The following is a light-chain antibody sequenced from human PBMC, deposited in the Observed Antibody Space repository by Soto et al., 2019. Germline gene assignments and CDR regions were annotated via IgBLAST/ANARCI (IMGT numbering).Light chain of an antibody. J-gene: IGKJ1*01. Sequence: EIVLTQSPATLSSFPGDRVTLSCRASQYINTRLAWYQHRPGQAPRLLIYQTSIRAAGIPAMFSASGSGTDFTLTISYVQPEDFALYYCHQRQSWPRTFGQGTKVDIK. CDR2: QTS. V-gene: IGKV3-11*01. CDR1: QYINTR. CDR3: HQRQSWPRT.